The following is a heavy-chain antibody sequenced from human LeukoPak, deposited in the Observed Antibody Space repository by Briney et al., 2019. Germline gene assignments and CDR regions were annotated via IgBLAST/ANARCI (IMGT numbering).Heavy chain of an antibody. CDR1: GFTFSSYA. D-gene: IGHD3-10*01. CDR3: ARVGVDPDYYGMDV. V-gene: IGHV3-30-3*01. J-gene: IGHJ6*02. Sequence: AGGSLRLSCAASGFTFSSYAMHWVRQAPGKGLEWVAVISYDGSNKYYADSVKGRFTISRDNSKNTLYLQMNSLRAEDTAVYYCARVGVDPDYYGMDVWGQGTTVTVSS. CDR2: ISYDGSNK.